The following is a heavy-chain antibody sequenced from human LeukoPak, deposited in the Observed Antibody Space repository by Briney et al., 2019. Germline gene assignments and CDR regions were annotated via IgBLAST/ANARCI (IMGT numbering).Heavy chain of an antibody. CDR1: GGSFSGYY. CDR3: ARGVDYYGV. J-gene: IGHJ4*02. D-gene: IGHD3-10*01. V-gene: IGHV4-34*01. Sequence: SETLSLTCAVYGGSFSGYYWSWIRQPPGKGPEWIGEINHSGGTNYNPSLKSRVTISVDTSKNQFSLKLSSVTAADTAVYYCARGVDYYGVWGQGTLVTVSS. CDR2: INHSGGT.